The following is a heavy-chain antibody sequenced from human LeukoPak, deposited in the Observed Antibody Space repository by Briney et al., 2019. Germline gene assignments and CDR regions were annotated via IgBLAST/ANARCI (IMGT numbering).Heavy chain of an antibody. V-gene: IGHV3-23*01. CDR3: AKGPYYYDSSGFYYFDY. J-gene: IGHJ4*02. D-gene: IGHD3-22*01. Sequence: GGSLRLSCAASGFTFSSYSMNWVRQAPGKGLEWVSAISGSGGSTYYADSVKGRFTISRDNSKNTLYLQMNSLRAEDTAVYYCAKGPYYYDSSGFYYFDYWGQGTLVTVSS. CDR1: GFTFSSYS. CDR2: ISGSGGST.